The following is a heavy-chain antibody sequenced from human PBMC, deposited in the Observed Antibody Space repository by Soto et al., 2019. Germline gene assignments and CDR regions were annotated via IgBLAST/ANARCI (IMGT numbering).Heavy chain of an antibody. V-gene: IGHV3-23*01. CDR1: GFTFSSYA. CDR2: ISGSVSST. J-gene: IGHJ6*02. CDR3: AKSPGSGWAYYYYGMDV. Sequence: GGSLRLSCAASGFTFSSYARSWVRQAPGKGLEWVSAISGSVSSTYYADSVKGRFTISRDNSKNTLYLQMNSLRAEDTAVYYCAKSPGSGWAYYYYGMDVWGQGTTVTVSS. D-gene: IGHD6-19*01.